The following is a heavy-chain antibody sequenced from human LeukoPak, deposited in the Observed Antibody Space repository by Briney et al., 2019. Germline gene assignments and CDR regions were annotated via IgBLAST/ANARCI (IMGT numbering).Heavy chain of an antibody. V-gene: IGHV1-69*05. CDR1: GGTFSSYA. J-gene: IGHJ6*03. CDR2: IIPIFGTA. Sequence: EASVKVSCKASGGTFSSYAISWVRQAPGQGLEWMGRIIPIFGTANYAQKFQGSVTITTDESTSTAYMELSSLRSEDTAVYYCASGSAQIAVAGTMDYYYYYMDVWGKGTTVTVSS. D-gene: IGHD6-19*01. CDR3: ASGSAQIAVAGTMDYYYYYMDV.